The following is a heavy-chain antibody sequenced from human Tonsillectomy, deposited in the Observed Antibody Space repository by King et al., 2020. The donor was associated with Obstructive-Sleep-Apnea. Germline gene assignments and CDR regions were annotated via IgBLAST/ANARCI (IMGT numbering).Heavy chain of an antibody. Sequence: LQLQESGPGLVKPSETLSLTCTVSGGSISSTSYYWGWIRQPPGKGLEWIGNIYYSGSTYYNPSLKSRVTISVDISKNQFSLKLSSVTAADTAVYYCASERDIYGMDVWGQGTTVTVSS. CDR3: ASERDIYGMDV. CDR1: GGSISSTSYY. J-gene: IGHJ6*02. V-gene: IGHV4-39*07. CDR2: IYYSGST.